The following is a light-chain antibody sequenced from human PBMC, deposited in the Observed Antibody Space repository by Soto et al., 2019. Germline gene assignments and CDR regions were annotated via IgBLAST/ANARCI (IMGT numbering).Light chain of an antibody. CDR1: SSDVGGYNY. J-gene: IGLJ1*01. Sequence: QSVLTQPASVSGSPGQSITISCTGTSSDVGGYNYVSWYQQHPGKAPKLMIYDVSNRPSGVSSRFSGSKSGNTASLAIPGLQAEDEADYYCSSYTSSSTLWVFGSGTKVTVL. CDR2: DVS. CDR3: SSYTSSSTLWV. V-gene: IGLV2-14*01.